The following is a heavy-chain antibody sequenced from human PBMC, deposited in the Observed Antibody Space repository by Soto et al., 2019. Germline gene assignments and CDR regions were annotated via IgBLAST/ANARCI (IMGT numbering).Heavy chain of an antibody. V-gene: IGHV4-59*01. D-gene: IGHD2-2*01. CDR1: GGSISSYY. CDR3: ARARRGVVLHYYYYGMDV. Sequence: SETLSLTCTVSGGSISSYYWSWIRQPPGKGLEWIGYIYYSGSTNYNPSLKSRVTISVDTSKNQFSLKLSSVTAADTAVYYCARARRGVVLHYYYYGMDVWGQGTTVTVSS. CDR2: IYYSGST. J-gene: IGHJ6*02.